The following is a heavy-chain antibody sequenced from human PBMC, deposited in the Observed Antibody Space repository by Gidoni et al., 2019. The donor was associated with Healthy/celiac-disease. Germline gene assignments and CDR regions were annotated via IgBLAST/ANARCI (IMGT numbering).Heavy chain of an antibody. D-gene: IGHD5-12*01. CDR2: INHSGST. Sequence: WSWIRQPPAKVMVWIGEINHSGSTNYDPSLKSRVTISVDTSKSQFTRKLSCVAAAETAVYYCAGGDSGHDAVDIWGQGTMVTVSS. J-gene: IGHJ3*02. V-gene: IGHV4-34*01. CDR3: AGGDSGHDAVDI.